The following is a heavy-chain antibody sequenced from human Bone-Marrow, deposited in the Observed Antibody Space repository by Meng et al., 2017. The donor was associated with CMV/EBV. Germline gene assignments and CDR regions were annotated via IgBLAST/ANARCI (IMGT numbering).Heavy chain of an antibody. V-gene: IGHV1-2*02. CDR1: GYVFSDYY. Sequence: ASVKVSCKASGYVFSDYYVHYIRQAPGQGLEWMGWIKGSSGDTNLAQKFQGRVTMTRDRSINTAYMEMSWLRSDDTAVYYCARIHSNTDYYGMDVWGQGTTVTVSS. D-gene: IGHD1/OR15-1a*01. J-gene: IGHJ6*02. CDR3: ARIHSNTDYYGMDV. CDR2: IKGSSGDT.